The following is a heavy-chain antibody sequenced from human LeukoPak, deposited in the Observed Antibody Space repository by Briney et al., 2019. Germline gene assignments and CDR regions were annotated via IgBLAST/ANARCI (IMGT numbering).Heavy chain of an antibody. V-gene: IGHV1-69*05. D-gene: IGHD5-24*01. CDR1: GGTFISYA. Sequence: SVKVSCKASGGTFISYAISWVRQAPGQGLEWIGGIIPIFGTANYAQKFQGRVTITTDESTSTAYMELSSLRSEDTAVDYCARDRDGNNRRAAFDIWGQGTMVTVSS. CDR3: ARDRDGNNRRAAFDI. CDR2: IIPIFGTA. J-gene: IGHJ3*02.